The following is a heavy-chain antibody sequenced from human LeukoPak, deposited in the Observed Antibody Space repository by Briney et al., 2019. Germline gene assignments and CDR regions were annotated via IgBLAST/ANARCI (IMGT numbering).Heavy chain of an antibody. D-gene: IGHD2-2*01. J-gene: IGHJ5*02. CDR1: GFTFSSYS. V-gene: IGHV3-21*01. CDR2: ISSSSSYI. Sequence: GGSLRLSCAASGFTFSSYSMNWVHQAPGKGLEWVSSISSSSSYIYYADSVKGRFTISRDNAKNSLYLQMNSLRAEDTAVYYCARAYCSSTSCYFPWGQGTLVTVSS. CDR3: ARAYCSSTSCYFP.